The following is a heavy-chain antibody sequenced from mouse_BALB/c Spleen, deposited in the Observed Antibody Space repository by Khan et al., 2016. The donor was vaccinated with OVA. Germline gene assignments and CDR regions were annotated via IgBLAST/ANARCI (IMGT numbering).Heavy chain of an antibody. CDR1: GFSLTTYG. Sequence: QVQLKESGPGLLQPSQSLSITCTVSGFSLTTYGVHWVRQFPGKGLEWMGLMWSGGNTDYNTAFIYRLSISKDNSKSHVFFKMNCLQADVTAIYYSARNSYTSNLTYWGQGTQVTFSA. V-gene: IGHV2-4-1*01. CDR2: MWSGGNT. CDR3: ARNSYTSNLTY. D-gene: IGHD2-12*01. J-gene: IGHJ3*01.